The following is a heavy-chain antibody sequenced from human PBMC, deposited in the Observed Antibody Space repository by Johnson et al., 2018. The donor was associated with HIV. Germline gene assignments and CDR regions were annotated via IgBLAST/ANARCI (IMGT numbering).Heavy chain of an antibody. CDR2: ISWNSGSI. CDR3: ARVGGGATGLGTGADAFDI. D-gene: IGHD1-26*01. J-gene: IGHJ3*02. V-gene: IGHV3-9*01. CDR1: GLTFDDYA. Sequence: EVQLVESGGGLMQPGGSLRLSCAASGLTFDDYAMHWVRQAPGKGLEWVSGISWNSGSIGYADSVKGRFTISRANAKNSLYLQMNSLRAEDTAFYYCARVGGGATGLGTGADAFDIWGQGTMVTVSS.